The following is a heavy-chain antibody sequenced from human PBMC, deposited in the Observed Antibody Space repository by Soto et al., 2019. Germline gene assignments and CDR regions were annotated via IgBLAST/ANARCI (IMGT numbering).Heavy chain of an antibody. V-gene: IGHV4-38-2*02. CDR2: IHHRGNT. Sequence: PWETLSLTCVVSGYSISRGYYWGWIRQPPGKGLEWIGSIHHRGNTYYNPSLKRRVTISLDTSKNQFSLKLNSVTAADTAVYFCARDDFDSGGYSIDYWGQGTLVTVSS. D-gene: IGHD3-22*01. CDR3: ARDDFDSGGYSIDY. CDR1: GYSISRGYY. J-gene: IGHJ4*02.